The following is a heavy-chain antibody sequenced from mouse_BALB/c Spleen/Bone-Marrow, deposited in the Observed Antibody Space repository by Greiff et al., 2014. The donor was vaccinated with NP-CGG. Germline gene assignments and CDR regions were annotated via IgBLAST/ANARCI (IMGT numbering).Heavy chain of an antibody. CDR2: ICSGRSYT. CDR3: ARKSYYDYDGRPWFAY. Sequence: QLKGAGGGLGEAGGAPELSFAGSGFTFCSYALSLGCPTPGKRPGWGATICSGRSYTYYPDSVKGRFTISRDNAKNTLYLQMSSLRSEDTAMYYCARKSYYDYDGRPWFAYWGQGTLVTVSA. J-gene: IGHJ3*01. V-gene: IGHV5-9-3*01. D-gene: IGHD2-4*01. CDR1: GFTFCSYA.